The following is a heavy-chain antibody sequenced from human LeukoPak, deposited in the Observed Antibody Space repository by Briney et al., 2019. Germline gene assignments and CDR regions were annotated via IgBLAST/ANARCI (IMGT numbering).Heavy chain of an antibody. CDR3: TTGKTDDYYFDY. J-gene: IGHJ4*02. CDR2: IKSKSDGGTT. Sequence: GGSLRLSCAASGFIFSTYVMHWVRQPPGKGLEWVGRIKSKSDGGTTDYAAPVKGRFTISRDGSKDTLYLQMNSLKTEDTAMYYCTTGKTDDYYFDYWGQGTLVTVSS. CDR1: GFIFSTYV. D-gene: IGHD1-1*01. V-gene: IGHV3-15*07.